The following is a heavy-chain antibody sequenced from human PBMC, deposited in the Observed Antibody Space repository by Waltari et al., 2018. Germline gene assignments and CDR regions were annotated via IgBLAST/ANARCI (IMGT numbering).Heavy chain of an antibody. CDR1: GFSFMGFA. V-gene: IGHV3-23*01. CDR2: ISGSGATP. CDR3: AKGSRGYTNYFFDS. D-gene: IGHD3-16*02. J-gene: IGHJ4*02. Sequence: EVQLLESAGGLVQPGEALRLSCAASGFSFMGFAMTWVRQAPGGWLECVASISGSGATPFYADSVKGRFTIVRDNSRDTVYLQMNSLRVDDSAVYYCAKGSRGYTNYFFDSWGQGTLVSVSS.